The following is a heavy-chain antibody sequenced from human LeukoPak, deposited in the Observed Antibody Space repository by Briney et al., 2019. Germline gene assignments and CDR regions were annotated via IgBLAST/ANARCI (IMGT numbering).Heavy chain of an antibody. CDR2: IYHSGST. J-gene: IGHJ4*02. CDR1: GYSISSGYY. Sequence: SETLSLTCTVSGYSISSGYYWGWIRQPPGKGLEWIGSIYHSGSTYYNPSLKSRVTISVDTSKNQFSLKLSSVTAADTAVYYCATATPHFDYWGQGTLVTVSS. V-gene: IGHV4-38-2*02. CDR3: ATATPHFDY.